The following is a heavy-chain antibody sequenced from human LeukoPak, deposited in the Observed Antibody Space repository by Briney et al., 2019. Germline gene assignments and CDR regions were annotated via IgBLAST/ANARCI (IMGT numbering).Heavy chain of an antibody. CDR2: IIPIFGTA. J-gene: IGHJ3*02. CDR3: ARDWYYDSSGYLDAFDI. V-gene: IGHV1-69*05. D-gene: IGHD3-22*01. CDR1: GGTFSSYA. Sequence: SVKVSCKASGGTFSSYAISWVRQAPGQGLEWIGRIIPIFGTANYAQKFQGRVTITTDESTSTAYMELSSLRSEDTAVYYCARDWYYDSSGYLDAFDIWGQGTMVTVSS.